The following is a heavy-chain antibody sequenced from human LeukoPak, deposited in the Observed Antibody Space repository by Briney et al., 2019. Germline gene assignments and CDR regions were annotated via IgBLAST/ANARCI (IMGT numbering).Heavy chain of an antibody. CDR1: GYTFTSYY. J-gene: IGHJ3*02. V-gene: IGHV1-46*01. D-gene: IGHD6-6*01. Sequence: ASVKVSCKASGYTFTSYYMHWVRQAPGQGLEWMGIINPSGGSTSYAQKFQGRVTMTRDTSTSTVYMELNSLRSEDTAVYYCATASSSGAFDIWGQGTMVTVSS. CDR3: ATASSSGAFDI. CDR2: INPSGGST.